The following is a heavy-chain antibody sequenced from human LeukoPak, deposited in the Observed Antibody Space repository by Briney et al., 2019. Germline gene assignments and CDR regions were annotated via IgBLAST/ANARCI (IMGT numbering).Heavy chain of an antibody. CDR3: ARGRITMVRGVISF. V-gene: IGHV4-34*01. CDR2: INHSGST. Sequence: SETLSLICAVYGGSFSGYYWSWIRQPPGKGLEWIGEINHSGSTNYNPSLKSRVTISVDTSKNQFSLKLSSVTAADTAVYYCARGRITMVRGVISFWGQGTLVTVSS. D-gene: IGHD3-10*01. CDR1: GGSFSGYY. J-gene: IGHJ4*02.